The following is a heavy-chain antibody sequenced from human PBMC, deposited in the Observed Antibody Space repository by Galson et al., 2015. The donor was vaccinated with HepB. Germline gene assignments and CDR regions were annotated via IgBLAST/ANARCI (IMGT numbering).Heavy chain of an antibody. J-gene: IGHJ4*02. Sequence: ETLSLTCSVSGGSITSSGYFWAWIRQPPGKGLEWIGSINYGGSSYYNPSLKSRVTISVDTSKNQFSLKVSTVTAADTAVYYCARRGSLRGSSYGAFDYWGQGTLVTVSS. D-gene: IGHD5-18*01. V-gene: IGHV4-39*01. CDR3: ARRGSLRGSSYGAFDY. CDR1: GGSITSSGYF. CDR2: INYGGSS.